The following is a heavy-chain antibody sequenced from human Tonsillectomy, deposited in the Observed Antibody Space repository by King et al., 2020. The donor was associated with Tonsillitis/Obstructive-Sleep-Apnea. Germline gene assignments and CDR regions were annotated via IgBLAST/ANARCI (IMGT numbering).Heavy chain of an antibody. CDR1: GFTFSTYA. Sequence: VQSGGSLRLSCAASGFTFSTYAMDWVRQAPGKGLEWVSAISGSGDTTYYADSVKGRFTFSRDNSKNTLYLQMNSLRAEDTAVYYCARDLIVAVSGACSDTFHLWGRGTTVTVSS. CDR2: ISGSGDTT. D-gene: IGHD2-15*01. V-gene: IGHV3-23*01. CDR3: ARDLIVAVSGACSDTFHL. J-gene: IGHJ3*01.